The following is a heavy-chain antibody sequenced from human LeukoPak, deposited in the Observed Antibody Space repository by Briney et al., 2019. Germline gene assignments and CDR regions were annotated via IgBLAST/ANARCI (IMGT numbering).Heavy chain of an antibody. D-gene: IGHD1-20*01. CDR3: ASEYNWNDPAYYYYMDV. J-gene: IGHJ6*03. V-gene: IGHV1-2*06. Sequence: ASMKVSCKASGYTFIDYCIHWVRQAPGQGLEWMGRINPNSGGTNYAQKFQGRVTMTSDTSISTAYMELSRLRSDDTAVYHCASEYNWNDPAYYYYMDVWGKGTTVTVSS. CDR2: INPNSGGT. CDR1: GYTFIDYC.